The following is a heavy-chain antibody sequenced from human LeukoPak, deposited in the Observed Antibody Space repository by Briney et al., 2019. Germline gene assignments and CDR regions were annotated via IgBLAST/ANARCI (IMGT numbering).Heavy chain of an antibody. V-gene: IGHV3-48*03. J-gene: IGHJ4*02. D-gene: IGHD2-8*01. Sequence: GGSLRLSCAASGFTFSSYEMNWVRQAPGKGLEWVSYISSSGSTIYYADSVKGRFTISRDNAKNSLYLQMNSLRAEDTAVYYCARDGLMTWNYWGQGTLVTVSS. CDR2: ISSSGSTI. CDR1: GFTFSSYE. CDR3: ARDGLMTWNY.